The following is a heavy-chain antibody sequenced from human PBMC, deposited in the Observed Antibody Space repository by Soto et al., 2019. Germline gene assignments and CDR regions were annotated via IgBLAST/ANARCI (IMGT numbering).Heavy chain of an antibody. Sequence: EVQLVESGGGLVQPGGSLRVSCAASGLTVSNNSMNWVRQAPGKGLEWVSITFSGGSTYYADSVKGRFTISRDNSKNTLHLQMNSLTAEDPAVYYCARAGVYSSANMDVWGKGATVTVSS. V-gene: IGHV3-66*01. CDR2: TFSGGST. J-gene: IGHJ6*03. CDR3: ARAGVYSSANMDV. D-gene: IGHD6-25*01. CDR1: GLTVSNNS.